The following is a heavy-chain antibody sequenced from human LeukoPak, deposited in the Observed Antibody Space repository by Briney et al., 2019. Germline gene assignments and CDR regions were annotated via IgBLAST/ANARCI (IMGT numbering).Heavy chain of an antibody. CDR3: TRAYTQLGFDP. V-gene: IGHV3-49*03. D-gene: IGHD2-2*01. CDR2: IRSKAYGGTT. J-gene: IGHJ5*02. Sequence: GGSLRLSCTASGFTFGDYAMSWFRQAPGKGLEWVGFIRSKAYGGTTEYAASVKGRFTISRDDSKSIAYLQMNSLKTEDTAVYYCTRAYTQLGFDPWGQGTLVSVSS. CDR1: GFTFGDYA.